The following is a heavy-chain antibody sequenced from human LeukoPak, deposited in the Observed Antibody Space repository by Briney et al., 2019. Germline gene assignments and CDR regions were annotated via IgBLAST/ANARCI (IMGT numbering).Heavy chain of an antibody. Sequence: GASVKVSCKASGYTFTGYYMHWVRQAPGQGLEWMGWINPNSGGTNYTQKFQGRVTMTRDTSISTVYMELSRLRSDDTAFYYCARSLSVTAHYYFDYWGQGTLVSVSS. CDR3: ARSLSVTAHYYFDY. CDR1: GYTFTGYY. CDR2: INPNSGGT. V-gene: IGHV1-2*02. J-gene: IGHJ4*02. D-gene: IGHD2-21*02.